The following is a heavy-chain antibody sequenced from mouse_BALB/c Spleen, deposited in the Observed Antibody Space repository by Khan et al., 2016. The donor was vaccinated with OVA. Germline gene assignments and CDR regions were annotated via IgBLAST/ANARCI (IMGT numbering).Heavy chain of an antibody. CDR3: APAGTGDYFDY. CDR1: GFNFKDTH. Sequence: VQLQQSGAELVKPGASVKLSCTASGFNFKDTHMHWVQQRPEQGLEWIGRIDPANDNSKYAPRFQGKATITADTSSNTAYLHLSSLTSEDTAVYYCAPAGTGDYFDYWGQGTTLTVSS. V-gene: IGHV14-3*02. CDR2: IDPANDNS. J-gene: IGHJ2*01. D-gene: IGHD4-1*01.